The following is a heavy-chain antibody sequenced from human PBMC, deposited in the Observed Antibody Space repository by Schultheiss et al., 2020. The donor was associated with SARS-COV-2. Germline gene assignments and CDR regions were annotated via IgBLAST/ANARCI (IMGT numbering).Heavy chain of an antibody. Sequence: SETLSLTCTVSGGSISSSSYYWNWIRQPPGKGLEWIGEINHSGSTNYNPSLKSRVTISVDTSKNQFSLKLSSVTAADTAVYYCARERAPYSSSFSGMDVWGQGTTVTVSS. D-gene: IGHD6-13*01. J-gene: IGHJ6*02. CDR2: INHSGST. V-gene: IGHV4-39*07. CDR1: GGSISSSSYY. CDR3: ARERAPYSSSFSGMDV.